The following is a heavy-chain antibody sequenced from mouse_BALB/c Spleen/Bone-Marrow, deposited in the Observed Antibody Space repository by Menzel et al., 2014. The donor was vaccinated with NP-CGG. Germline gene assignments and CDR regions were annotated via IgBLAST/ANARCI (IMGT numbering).Heavy chain of an antibody. J-gene: IGHJ4*01. Sequence: VQLQESGPGLVAPSQSLSITCTVSGFSLTSYGVHWVRQPPGKGLEWLGVIWAGGSTNYNSALTSRLSISKDNPKSQVFLKMNSLQTDDTAMYYCARDGVYGSHYYAMDYWNQTTSATVST. CDR3: ARDGVYGSHYYAMDY. CDR1: GFSLTSYG. V-gene: IGHV2-9*02. CDR2: IWAGGST. D-gene: IGHD1-1*02.